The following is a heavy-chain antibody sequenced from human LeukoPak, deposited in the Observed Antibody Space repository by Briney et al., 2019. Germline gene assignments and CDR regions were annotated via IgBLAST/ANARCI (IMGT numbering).Heavy chain of an antibody. CDR2: IYYSGST. CDR3: ARARFLVVPAASWFDP. J-gene: IGHJ5*02. V-gene: IGHV4-31*03. D-gene: IGHD2-2*01. CDR1: GGSISSGGYY. Sequence: SETLSLTCTVSGGSISSGGYYWSWIRQHPGKGLEWIGYIYYSGSTYYNPSLKSRVTISVDTSENQFSLKLSSVTAADTAVYYCARARFLVVPAASWFDPWGQGTLVTVSS.